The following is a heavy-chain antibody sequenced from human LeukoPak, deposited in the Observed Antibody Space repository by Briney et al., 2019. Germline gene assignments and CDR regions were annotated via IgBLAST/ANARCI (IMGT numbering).Heavy chain of an antibody. CDR2: ISAYNGNT. V-gene: IGHV1-18*01. J-gene: IGHJ4*02. Sequence: PVASVKVSCKASGYTFTSYGISWVRQAPGQGLEWMGWISAYNGNTNYAQKLQGRVTMTTDTSTSTAYMELRSLRSEDTAVYYCARGPTVYCSGGSCYQGNYWGQGTLVTVSS. D-gene: IGHD2-15*01. CDR3: ARGPTVYCSGGSCYQGNY. CDR1: GYTFTSYG.